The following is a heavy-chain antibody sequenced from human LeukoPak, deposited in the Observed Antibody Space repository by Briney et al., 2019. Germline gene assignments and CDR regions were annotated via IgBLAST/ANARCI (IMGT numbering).Heavy chain of an antibody. V-gene: IGHV4-61*09. CDR2: IYTSGNT. CDR3: SEQPSTLLRGSRRGYDGKYHYMDV. D-gene: IGHD3-10*01. Sequence: KPSETLSLTCTVSGGSISSGSYCWSWIRQPAGKGLEWIGHIYTSGNTNYNPSLKSRVTISVDTSKNQFSLKLSSVTAADTAVSYWSEQPSTLLRGSRRGYDGKYHYMDVWGQGTTVTISS. J-gene: IGHJ6*01. CDR1: GGSISSGSYC.